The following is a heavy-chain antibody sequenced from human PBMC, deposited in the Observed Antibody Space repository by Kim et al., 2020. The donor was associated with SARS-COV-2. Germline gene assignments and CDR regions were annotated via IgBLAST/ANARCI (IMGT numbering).Heavy chain of an antibody. CDR3: ARLAYSNCLGGMDV. V-gene: IGHV3-30*07. D-gene: IGHD4-4*01. Sequence: KADHEKGRFTISRDNSKNTVCLKINSLRAEDTAVYYCARLAYSNCLGGMDVWGQGTTVTVSS. J-gene: IGHJ6*02.